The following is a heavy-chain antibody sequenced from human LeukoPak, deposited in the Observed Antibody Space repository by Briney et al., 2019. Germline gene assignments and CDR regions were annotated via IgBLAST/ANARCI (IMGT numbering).Heavy chain of an antibody. D-gene: IGHD1-26*01. CDR1: GFTFSSYW. V-gene: IGHV3-7*01. CDR3: ARAVVGATSAFDI. Sequence: GGSLRLSCAASGFTFSSYWMSWVRQAPGKGLEWVANIKQDGSEKYYVDSVKGRFTISRDNAKNSLYLQMNGLRAEDTAVYYCARAVVGATSAFDIWGQGTMVTVSS. J-gene: IGHJ3*02. CDR2: IKQDGSEK.